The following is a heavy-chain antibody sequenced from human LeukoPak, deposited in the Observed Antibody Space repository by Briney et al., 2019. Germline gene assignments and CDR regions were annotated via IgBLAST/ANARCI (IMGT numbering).Heavy chain of an antibody. V-gene: IGHV4-59*01. CDR2: IYYSGST. J-gene: IGHJ5*02. CDR3: ARGGGTMVRGVGWFDP. D-gene: IGHD3-10*01. CDR1: GGSISSYY. Sequence: PSETLSLTCTVSGGSISSYYWSWIRQPPGKGLEWIGYIYYSGSTNYNPSLKSRVTISVDTSKNQFSLKLSSVTAADTAVYYCARGGGTMVRGVGWFDPWGQGTLVTVSS.